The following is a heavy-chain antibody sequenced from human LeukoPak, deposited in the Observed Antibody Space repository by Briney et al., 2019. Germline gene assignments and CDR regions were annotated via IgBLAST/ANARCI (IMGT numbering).Heavy chain of an antibody. V-gene: IGHV3-23*01. Sequence: GGSLRLSCAASGFTFSSYAMSWVRQAPGKGLEWVSAISGSGGSTYYADSVKGRFTISRDNSKNTLYLQMNSPRAEDTAVYYCAKDHDFWSGYSIDYWGQGTLVTVSS. CDR2: ISGSGGST. CDR3: AKDHDFWSGYSIDY. D-gene: IGHD3-3*01. J-gene: IGHJ4*02. CDR1: GFTFSSYA.